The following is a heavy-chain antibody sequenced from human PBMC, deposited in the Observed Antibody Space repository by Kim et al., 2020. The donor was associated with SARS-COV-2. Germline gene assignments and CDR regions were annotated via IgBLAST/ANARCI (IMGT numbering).Heavy chain of an antibody. CDR3: ARGAYGDVSFDY. Sequence: TKYGQKVRGRVIMTTDTSTNTAYMELWSLRSDDTAMYYCARGAYGDVSFDYWGQGTLVTVSS. D-gene: IGHD4-17*01. CDR2: T. J-gene: IGHJ4*02. V-gene: IGHV1-18*01.